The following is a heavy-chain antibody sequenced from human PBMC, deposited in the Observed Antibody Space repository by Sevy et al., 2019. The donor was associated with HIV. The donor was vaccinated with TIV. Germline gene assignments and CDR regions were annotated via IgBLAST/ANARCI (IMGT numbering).Heavy chain of an antibody. CDR2: ISSSGSTI. CDR3: ARGVDCSSTSCLSSLAPRTSYYFDY. CDR1: GFTFSDYY. Sequence: GGSLRLSCAASGFTFSDYYMSWIRQAPGKGLEWVSYISSSGSTIYYADSVKGRFTISRDNAKNSLYLQMNSLRAEDTAVYYCARGVDCSSTSCLSSLAPRTSYYFDYWGQGTLVTVSS. V-gene: IGHV3-11*01. J-gene: IGHJ4*02. D-gene: IGHD2-2*01.